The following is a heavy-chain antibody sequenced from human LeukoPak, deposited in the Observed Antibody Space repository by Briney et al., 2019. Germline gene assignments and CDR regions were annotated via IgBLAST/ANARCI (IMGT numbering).Heavy chain of an antibody. CDR3: ARPHPLAARPDAFDI. Sequence: SEALSLTCTVSGGSISSGGYYWRWIRQPPGKGLEWIGYIYHSGSTYYNPSLKSRVTISVDRSKNQFSLKLSSVTAADTAVYYCARPHPLAARPDAFDIWGQGTMVTVSS. V-gene: IGHV4-30-2*01. D-gene: IGHD6-6*01. CDR2: IYHSGST. CDR1: GGSISSGGYY. J-gene: IGHJ3*02.